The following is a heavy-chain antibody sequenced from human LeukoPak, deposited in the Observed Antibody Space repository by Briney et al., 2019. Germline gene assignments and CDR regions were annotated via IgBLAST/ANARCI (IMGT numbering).Heavy chain of an antibody. V-gene: IGHV3-23*01. CDR3: AKDGAVEMATIRWVGYYFDY. D-gene: IGHD5-24*01. CDR1: GFTLSSYA. CDR2: ISGSGGST. J-gene: IGHJ4*02. Sequence: PGGSLRLSCAASGFTLSSYAMSWVRQAPGKGLEWVSAISGSGGSTYYADSVKGRFTISRDNSKNTLYLQMNSLRAEDTAVYYCAKDGAVEMATIRWVGYYFDYWGQGTLVTVSS.